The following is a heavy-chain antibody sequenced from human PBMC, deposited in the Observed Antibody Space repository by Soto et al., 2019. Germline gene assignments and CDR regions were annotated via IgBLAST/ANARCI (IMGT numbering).Heavy chain of an antibody. D-gene: IGHD3-16*01. Sequence: QVQLVQSGAEVKKPGASVKVSCKASGYIFGNYGIAWVRQAPGQGLEWMGWISPYTGNTHSATKVQGRLTMTTDTSTSTAYMDLGSLISDDTALYYCGMMDSYVTLTPQDVWGQGATVTVS. CDR3: GMMDSYVTLTPQDV. CDR2: ISPYTGNT. CDR1: GYIFGNYG. V-gene: IGHV1-18*01. J-gene: IGHJ6*01.